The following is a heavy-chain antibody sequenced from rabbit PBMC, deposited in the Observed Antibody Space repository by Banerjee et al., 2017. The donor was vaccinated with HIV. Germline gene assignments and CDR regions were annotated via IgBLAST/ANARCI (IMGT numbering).Heavy chain of an antibody. V-gene: IGHV1S40*01. Sequence: QSLEESGGDLVKPGASLTLTCTASGFSFSSSYYMCWVRQAPGKGLEWIACIYAGSSGSTYYASWAKGRFTISKTSSTTVTLQMTSLTAADTATYFCASSNGNPWYFKLWGQGTLVTVS. J-gene: IGHJ4*01. CDR1: GFSFSSSYY. CDR3: ASSNGNPWYFKL. D-gene: IGHD7-1*01. CDR2: IYAGSSGST.